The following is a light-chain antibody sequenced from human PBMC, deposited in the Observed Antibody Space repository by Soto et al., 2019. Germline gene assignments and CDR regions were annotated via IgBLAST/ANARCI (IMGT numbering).Light chain of an antibody. CDR3: AAWDDSLYGHYV. J-gene: IGLJ1*01. CDR2: RNN. V-gene: IGLV1-44*01. CDR1: TSNIGSNT. Sequence: QSVLTQPPSASGTPGQTVTISCSGSTSNIGSNTVNWYQQLPGRAPKLLIYRNNQRPSGVPDRFSGSKSGTSASLAISGLQSEAECDYYCAAWDDSLYGHYVFGTGTKVTVL.